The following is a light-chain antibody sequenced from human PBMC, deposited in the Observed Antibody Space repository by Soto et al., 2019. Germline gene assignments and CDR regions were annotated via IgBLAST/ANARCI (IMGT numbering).Light chain of an antibody. CDR1: QGISSY. CDR2: AAS. J-gene: IGKJ3*01. V-gene: IGKV1-9*01. CDR3: QQLNSYPLT. Sequence: DIQLTQSPSFLSASVGDRVTITCRASQGISSYLAWYQQKPGKAPNLLIYAASTLQSGVPSRFSGSGSGTEFTLTISSLQPEDFATYYCQQLNSYPLTFGPGTKVDTK.